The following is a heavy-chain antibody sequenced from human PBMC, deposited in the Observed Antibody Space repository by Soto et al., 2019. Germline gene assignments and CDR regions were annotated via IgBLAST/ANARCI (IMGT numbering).Heavy chain of an antibody. Sequence: LSLTCTVSGGSIRGYYWSWIRQPPGKGLEWIGYIYDDVSTNYNPSLKSRVTISLDTSENQFFLKVNSVTTADTAVYYCARGVSSWYGAWFDPWGQGALVTVSS. CDR3: ARGVSSWYGAWFDP. V-gene: IGHV4-59*01. D-gene: IGHD6-13*01. CDR1: GGSIRGYY. CDR2: IYDDVST. J-gene: IGHJ5*02.